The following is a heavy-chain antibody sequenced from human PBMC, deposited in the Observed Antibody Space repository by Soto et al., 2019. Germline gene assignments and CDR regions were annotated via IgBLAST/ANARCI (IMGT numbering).Heavy chain of an antibody. CDR1: GGSISSSNW. J-gene: IGHJ3*02. CDR2: IYHSGST. V-gene: IGHV4-4*02. D-gene: IGHD2-2*01. Sequence: QVQLQESGPGLVKPSGTLSLTCAVSGGSISSSNWWSWVRQPPGKGLEWIGEIYHSGSTNYNPSLMSRVTISVDKSKNQFSLKLSSVTAADTAVYYCARVPSKGYCSSTSCYSDAFDIWGQGTMVTVSS. CDR3: ARVPSKGYCSSTSCYSDAFDI.